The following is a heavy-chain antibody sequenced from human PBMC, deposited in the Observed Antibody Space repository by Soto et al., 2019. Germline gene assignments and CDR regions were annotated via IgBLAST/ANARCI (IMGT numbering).Heavy chain of an antibody. D-gene: IGHD3-9*01. CDR2: MNPNSGNT. CDR1: GYTSTSYD. CDR3: ARGRSTYYDILTGYYYYYYYYMDF. J-gene: IGHJ6*03. V-gene: IGHV1-8*01. Sequence: ASVKVSCKASGYTSTSYDINWVRQATGQGLEWMGWMNPNSGNTGYAQKFQGRVTMTRNTSISTAYMELSSLRSEDTAVYYCARGRSTYYDILTGYYYYYYYYMDFWGKGTTVTVSS.